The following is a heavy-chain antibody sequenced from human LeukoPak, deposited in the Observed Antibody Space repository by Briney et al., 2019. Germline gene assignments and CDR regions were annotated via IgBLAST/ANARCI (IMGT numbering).Heavy chain of an antibody. V-gene: IGHV3-23*01. CDR1: GFTFSSYA. J-gene: IGHJ4*02. CDR2: ISISGSGT. CDR3: VTVAANRVY. D-gene: IGHD6-19*01. Sequence: GGSLRLSCAASGFTFSSYAMTWVRQAPGKGLEWVSAISISGSGTSYADSVKGRFTISRDNSKNTLYLQMISLRADDTAIYYFVTVAANRVYWGQGPLVTVSS.